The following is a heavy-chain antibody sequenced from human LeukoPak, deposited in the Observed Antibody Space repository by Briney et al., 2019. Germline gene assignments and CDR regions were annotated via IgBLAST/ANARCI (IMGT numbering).Heavy chain of an antibody. CDR2: FDPEDGET. Sequence: ASVKVSCTASGYTLTELSMHWVRQAPGKGLEWMGGFDPEDGETIYAQKFQGRVTMTEDTSTDTAYMELSSLRSEDTAVYYCATARYCSGGSCFDPWGQGTLVTVSS. CDR1: GYTLTELS. V-gene: IGHV1-24*01. CDR3: ATARYCSGGSCFDP. D-gene: IGHD2-15*01. J-gene: IGHJ5*02.